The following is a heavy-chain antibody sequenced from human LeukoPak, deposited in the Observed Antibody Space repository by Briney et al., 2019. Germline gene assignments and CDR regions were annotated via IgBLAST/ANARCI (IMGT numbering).Heavy chain of an antibody. Sequence: GGSLRLSCAASGFTFSDYYMSWIPQAPGKGLEWVSYISSSGSTIYYADPVKGRFTISRDNAKNLLYLQMNSLRAEDTAVYYCARYVIAAAMFDYWGQGTLVTVSS. CDR3: ARYVIAAAMFDY. V-gene: IGHV3-11*04. CDR2: ISSSGSTI. D-gene: IGHD6-13*01. J-gene: IGHJ4*02. CDR1: GFTFSDYY.